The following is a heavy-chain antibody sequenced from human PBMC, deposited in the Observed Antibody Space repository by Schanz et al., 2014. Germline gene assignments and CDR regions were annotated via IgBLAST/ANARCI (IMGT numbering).Heavy chain of an antibody. D-gene: IGHD5-18*01. CDR3: ARRSVSPSGNSYGYVVAWFDP. J-gene: IGHJ5*02. CDR2: IYHSGST. CDR1: GGSISSSNW. Sequence: QVQLQESGPGLVKPSGTLSLTCAVSGGSISSSNWWSWVRQPPGKGLEWIGEIYHSGSTNYKPSLKSRVTISEDKSKNQFSLKLSSVTAADTAVYYCARRSVSPSGNSYGYVVAWFDPWGQGTLVTVSS. V-gene: IGHV4-4*02.